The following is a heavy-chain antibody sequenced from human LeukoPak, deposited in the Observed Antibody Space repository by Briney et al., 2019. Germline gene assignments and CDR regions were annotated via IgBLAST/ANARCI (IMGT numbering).Heavy chain of an antibody. Sequence: ASVKVSCKASGYTFTSYYMHWVRQAPGQGLEWMGIINPSGGSTSYAQKFQGRVTMTRDTSTSTVYMELSRLRSDDTAVYYCARADYGDYLTWGQGTLVTVSS. CDR3: ARADYGDYLT. J-gene: IGHJ5*02. V-gene: IGHV1-46*01. D-gene: IGHD4-17*01. CDR2: INPSGGST. CDR1: GYTFTSYY.